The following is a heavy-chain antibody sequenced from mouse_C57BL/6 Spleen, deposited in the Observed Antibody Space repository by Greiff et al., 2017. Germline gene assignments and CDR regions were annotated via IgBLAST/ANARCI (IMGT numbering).Heavy chain of an antibody. J-gene: IGHJ4*01. CDR2: ISSGGDYI. D-gene: IGHD2-3*01. Sequence: EVKLQESGEGLVKPGGSLKLSCAASGFTFSSYAMSWVRQTPEKRLEWVAYISSGGDYIYYADTVKGRFTISRDNARNTLYLQMSSLKSEDTAMYYCTRDGYYVGAMDYWGQGTSVTVSS. CDR1: GFTFSSYA. V-gene: IGHV5-9-1*02. CDR3: TRDGYYVGAMDY.